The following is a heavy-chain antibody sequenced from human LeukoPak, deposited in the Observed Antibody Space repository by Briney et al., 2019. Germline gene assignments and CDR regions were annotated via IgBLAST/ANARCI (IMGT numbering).Heavy chain of an antibody. J-gene: IGHJ4*02. CDR1: GYTFTGYY. Sequence: GASVKVACKASGYTFTGYYMHWVRQAPGQGLEWMGWINPNSGGTNYAQKFQGRVTMTRDTSISTAYMELSRLRSDDRAVYYCARSIVGATQTYWGQGTLVTVSS. CDR3: ARSIVGATQTY. V-gene: IGHV1-2*02. CDR2: INPNSGGT. D-gene: IGHD1-26*01.